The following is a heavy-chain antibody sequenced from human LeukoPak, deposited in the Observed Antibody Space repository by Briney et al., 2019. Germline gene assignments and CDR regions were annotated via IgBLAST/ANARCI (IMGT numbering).Heavy chain of an antibody. Sequence: GESPKISCQGSGYNFPIYWIGWVRQMPGQGLEWMGIIYPGDSDTRYSPSFQGQVTISADKSISTAYLQWSSLKASDTAMYYCARPRHEGWDAFDIWGQGTMVTVSS. CDR3: ARPRHEGWDAFDI. CDR1: GYNFPIYW. D-gene: IGHD6-19*01. CDR2: IYPGDSDT. V-gene: IGHV5-51*01. J-gene: IGHJ3*02.